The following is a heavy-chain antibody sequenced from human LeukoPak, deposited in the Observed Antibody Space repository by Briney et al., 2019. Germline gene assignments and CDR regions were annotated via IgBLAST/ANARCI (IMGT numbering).Heavy chain of an antibody. CDR3: ASSIVNYYGSGSYLDY. V-gene: IGHV3-21*01. J-gene: IGHJ4*02. Sequence: GGSLRLSCAASGFTFSRYSMNWVRQAPGKGLEWVSSISSSSSYIYYADSVKGRFTISRDNAKNSLYLQMNSLRDEDTAVYYCASSIVNYYGSGSYLDYWGQGTLVTVSS. CDR1: GFTFSRYS. CDR2: ISSSSSYI. D-gene: IGHD3-10*01.